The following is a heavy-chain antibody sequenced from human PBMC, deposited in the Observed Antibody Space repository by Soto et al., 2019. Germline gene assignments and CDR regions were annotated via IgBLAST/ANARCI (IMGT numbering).Heavy chain of an antibody. CDR2: IRPSTSHI. Sequence: EVHLVESGGGLVKPGGSLRLSCAVSGFTFSSCTMNWVRQAPGKGLEWVSSIRPSTSHIYYADSVKGRFTISRDNAKNPLFLQMSSLRAEEAAVYYCSGCSGGACHQNYGMDVWGQGTTVTVSS. CDR3: SGCSGGACHQNYGMDV. D-gene: IGHD2-15*01. CDR1: GFTFSSCT. V-gene: IGHV3-21*01. J-gene: IGHJ6*02.